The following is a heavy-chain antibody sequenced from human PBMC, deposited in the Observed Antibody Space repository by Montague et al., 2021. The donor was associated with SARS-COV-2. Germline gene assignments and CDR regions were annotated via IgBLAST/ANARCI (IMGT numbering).Heavy chain of an antibody. J-gene: IGHJ4*02. Sequence: TLSLTCTVSGGSISSGGYYWSWIRQHPGKGLEWIGYIYYSVSTYYNPSLKSRVTISVDTPKNQFSLKLSSVTAADTAVYYCARDVGWYSSSWFDYWGQGTLVTVSS. CDR2: IYYSVST. D-gene: IGHD6-13*01. CDR3: ARDVGWYSSSWFDY. V-gene: IGHV4-31*03. CDR1: GGSISSGGYY.